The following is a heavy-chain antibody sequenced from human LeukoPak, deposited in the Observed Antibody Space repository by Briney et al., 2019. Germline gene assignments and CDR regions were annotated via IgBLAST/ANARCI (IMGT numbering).Heavy chain of an antibody. J-gene: IGHJ6*03. D-gene: IGHD1-26*01. Sequence: GGSLRLSCAASGFTFSNAWMSWVRQAPGKGLEWVGRIKSKTDGGTTDYAAPVKGRFTISRDDSKNTLYLQMNSLKTEDTAVYYCTTDPSGSYSFDYYYMDVWGKGTTVTVSS. CDR2: IKSKTDGGTT. CDR3: TTDPSGSYSFDYYYMDV. V-gene: IGHV3-15*01. CDR1: GFTFSNAW.